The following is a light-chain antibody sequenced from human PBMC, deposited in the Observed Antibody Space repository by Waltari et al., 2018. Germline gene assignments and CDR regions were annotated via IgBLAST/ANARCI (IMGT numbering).Light chain of an antibody. CDR1: NIGSYS. CDR3: HVWHAALDPGV. V-gene: IGLV3-21*04. J-gene: IGLJ1*01. CDR2: YDS. Sequence: SYVVTQPPSVSVAPGETARITCGGANIGSYSVHWYQQRPGQATILVMRYDSDRPSGIPDRFAGFNSGNTATLTISRVDAGDEADYYCHVWHAALDPGVFGSGTEVTVL.